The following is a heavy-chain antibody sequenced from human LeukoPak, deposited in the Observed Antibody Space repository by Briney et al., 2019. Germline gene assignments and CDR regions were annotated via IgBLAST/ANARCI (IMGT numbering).Heavy chain of an antibody. D-gene: IGHD3-3*01. CDR2: ISSSSSYI. J-gene: IGHJ4*02. CDR1: GFTFSSYS. Sequence: GGSLRLSCAASGFTFSSYSMNWVRQAPGKGLGWVSSISSSSSYIYYADSVKGRFTISRDNAKNSLYLQMNSLRAEDTAVYYCARDSSYYDFWSGYYPTGLFDYWGQGTLVTVSS. CDR3: ARDSSYYDFWSGYYPTGLFDY. V-gene: IGHV3-21*01.